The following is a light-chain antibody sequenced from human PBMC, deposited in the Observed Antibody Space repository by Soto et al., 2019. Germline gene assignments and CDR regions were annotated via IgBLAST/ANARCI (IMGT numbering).Light chain of an antibody. J-gene: IGKJ1*01. CDR1: QPISND. V-gene: IGKV3-15*01. CDR3: QQYNKRPPWT. Sequence: EIVMTQSPATLSVSPGERATRSCWASQPISNDLAWYQQKPGQTPRLLIYGASTRVTGIPARFSGSGSGTEFTLTISSLQSEDFAVYYCQQYNKRPPWTFGQGTKVDIK. CDR2: GAS.